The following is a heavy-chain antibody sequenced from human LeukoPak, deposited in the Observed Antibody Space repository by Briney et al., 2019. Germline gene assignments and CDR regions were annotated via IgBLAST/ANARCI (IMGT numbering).Heavy chain of an antibody. CDR2: ISGSGGST. V-gene: IGHV3-23*01. CDR3: AKDPDIAVAGKD. Sequence: PGGSLRLSCAASGFTFSSYAMSWVRKAPGKGLEWVSAISGSGGSTYYADSVKGRFTISRDNSKNTLYLQMNSLRAEDTAVYYCAKDPDIAVAGKDWGQGTLVTVSS. J-gene: IGHJ4*02. D-gene: IGHD6-19*01. CDR1: GFTFSSYA.